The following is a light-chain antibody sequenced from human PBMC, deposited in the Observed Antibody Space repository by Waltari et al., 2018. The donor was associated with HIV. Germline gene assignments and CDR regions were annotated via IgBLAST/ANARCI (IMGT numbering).Light chain of an antibody. Sequence: DIVMTQSPDSLAVSLGERATINCKSSQSVLYSSNNKNYLAWYQQKPGQPPKLLIYWASTRESGVPDRFSGSGSGTHFTLTTSSLQAEDVAVYYCQQDYNSPYTFGQGTKLEIK. J-gene: IGKJ2*01. CDR1: QSVLYSSNNKNY. V-gene: IGKV4-1*01. CDR2: WAS. CDR3: QQDYNSPYT.